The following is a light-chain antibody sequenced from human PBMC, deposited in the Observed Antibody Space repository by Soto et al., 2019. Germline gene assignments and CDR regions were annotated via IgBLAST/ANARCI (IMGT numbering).Light chain of an antibody. V-gene: IGKV3-20*01. Sequence: ELVLTQSPATLSLSPGERAKLSCRASQSVSSSYLAWYQQKPGQAPRLLIYGASSRATGIPDRFSGSGSGTDFTLTISRLEPEDFAVYYCQQYGSSLWTFGQGTKV. CDR3: QQYGSSLWT. CDR1: QSVSSSY. CDR2: GAS. J-gene: IGKJ1*01.